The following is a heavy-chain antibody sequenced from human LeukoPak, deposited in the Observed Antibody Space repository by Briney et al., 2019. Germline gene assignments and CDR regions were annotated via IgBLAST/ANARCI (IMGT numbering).Heavy chain of an antibody. V-gene: IGHV3-53*01. D-gene: IGHD2-15*01. CDR1: GFTVSSNY. Sequence: PGGSLRLSCAASGFTVSSNYMSWVRQAPGKGLEWVSVIYSGVSTYYADSVKGRFIISRDNAKNTLYLQMNSLRAEDTAVYYCARGYCSGGSCYKLNACDIWGQGTMVTVSS. J-gene: IGHJ3*02. CDR2: IYSGVST. CDR3: ARGYCSGGSCYKLNACDI.